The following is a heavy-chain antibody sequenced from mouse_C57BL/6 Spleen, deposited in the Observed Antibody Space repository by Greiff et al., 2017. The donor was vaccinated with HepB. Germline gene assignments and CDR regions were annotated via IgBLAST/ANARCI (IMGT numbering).Heavy chain of an antibody. CDR2: ISYGGSYT. CDR1: GFTFRSYA. D-gene: IGHD4-1*01. J-gene: IGHJ2*01. V-gene: IGHV5-4*01. CDR3: ARDRGETGFDY. Sequence: EVKLVESGGGLVKPGGSLKLSCAASGFTFRSYAMSWVRQTPEKRLEWVATISYGGSYTYYPDNVKGRFTISRDNAKNNLYLQMSHLKSEDTAMYYCARDRGETGFDYWGQGTTLTVSS.